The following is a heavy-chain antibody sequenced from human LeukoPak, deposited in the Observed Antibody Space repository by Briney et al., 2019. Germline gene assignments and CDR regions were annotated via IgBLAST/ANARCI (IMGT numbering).Heavy chain of an antibody. CDR3: ARDRELLAY. V-gene: IGHV3-7*01. J-gene: IGHJ4*02. Sequence: PGGSLRLSCAASGFTFSNYWLTWVRQAPGKGLEWVANIRQDGSEKYYVDSVKGRFTISRDNAKNSLSLQMNGLRAEDTAVFYSARDRELLAYWGQGTLVTVSS. CDR1: GFTFSNYW. D-gene: IGHD1-7*01. CDR2: IRQDGSEK.